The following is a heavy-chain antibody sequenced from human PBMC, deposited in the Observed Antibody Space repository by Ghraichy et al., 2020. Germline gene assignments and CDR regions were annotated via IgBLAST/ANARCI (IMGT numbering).Heavy chain of an antibody. V-gene: IGHV4-39*01. J-gene: IGHJ5*02. Sequence: SETLSLTCTVSGGSISSSSYYWGWIRQPPGKGLEWIGSIYHSGSTYYNPSLKSRVTISVDTSKNQFSLKLSPVTAADTAVYYFARHHSSGYYYATWFDPWGQGTLVTVSS. CDR3: ARHHSSGYYYATWFDP. CDR2: IYHSGST. CDR1: GGSISSSSYY. D-gene: IGHD3-22*01.